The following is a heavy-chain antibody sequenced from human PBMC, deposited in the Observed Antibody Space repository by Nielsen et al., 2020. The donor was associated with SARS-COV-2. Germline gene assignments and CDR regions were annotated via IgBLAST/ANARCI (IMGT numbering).Heavy chain of an antibody. V-gene: IGHV1-3*01. Sequence: ASVKVSCKTSGYTFTSFAIHWVRQAPGQSLEWMGWINAGNGNTKYSQKFQGRVTVTRDTSASTAYMELSSLRSEDTAVYYCARDRSITSRHYSYFYFMDVWGQGTTVTVSS. CDR1: GYTFTSFA. J-gene: IGHJ6*02. D-gene: IGHD2-2*01. CDR2: INAGNGNT. CDR3: ARDRSITSRHYSYFYFMDV.